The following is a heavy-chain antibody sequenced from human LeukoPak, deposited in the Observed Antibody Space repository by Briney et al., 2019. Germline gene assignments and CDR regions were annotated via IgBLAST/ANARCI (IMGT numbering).Heavy chain of an antibody. J-gene: IGHJ4*02. CDR1: GYTFTSYG. CDR3: ARDEVVTSSFDY. Sequence: ASVKVSCKASGYTFTSYGISWVRQAPGQGLEWMGIINPSGGSTSHAQKFQGRVTMTRDMSTSTVYMELSSLRSEDTAVYYCARDEVVTSSFDYWGQGTLVTVSS. V-gene: IGHV1-46*01. CDR2: INPSGGST. D-gene: IGHD4-23*01.